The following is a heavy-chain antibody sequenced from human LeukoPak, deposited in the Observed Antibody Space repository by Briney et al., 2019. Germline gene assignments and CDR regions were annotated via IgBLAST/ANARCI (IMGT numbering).Heavy chain of an antibody. D-gene: IGHD3-22*01. V-gene: IGHV4-39*07. CDR2: IYYSGST. CDR3: ARDPYYYDSSGYYTVIHAFDI. Sequence: SETLFLTCTVSGGSLSSSSYYWGWIRQPPGKGLEWIVSIYYSGSTYYNPSPKSRVTISLDTSKIQFSLKLTSVTSSDTVVYYCARDPYYYDSSGYYTVIHAFDIWGQGTMVTVSS. J-gene: IGHJ3*02. CDR1: GGSLSSSSYY.